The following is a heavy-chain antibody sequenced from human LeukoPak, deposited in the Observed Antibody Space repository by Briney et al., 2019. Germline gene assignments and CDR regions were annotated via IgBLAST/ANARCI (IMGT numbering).Heavy chain of an antibody. Sequence: GGSLRLSCAVSGFIFDYFAMSWVRQAPGKGLEWGSVIYSGGSTYYADSVKGRFTISRDNSKNTLHLQMNSLRAEDTAVYYCARMVVAATQYDYWGQGTLVTVSS. CDR2: IYSGGST. CDR3: ARMVVAATQYDY. D-gene: IGHD2-15*01. J-gene: IGHJ4*02. V-gene: IGHV3-66*01. CDR1: GFIFDYFA.